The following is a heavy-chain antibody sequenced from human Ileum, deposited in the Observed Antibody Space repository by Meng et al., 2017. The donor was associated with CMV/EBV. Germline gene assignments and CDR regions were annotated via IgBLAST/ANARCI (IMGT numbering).Heavy chain of an antibody. CDR1: GNTFPSYG. D-gene: IGHD3-10*01. CDR3: ARDRAPHDPFDY. CDR2: ISAYNGNT. Sequence: AQLVQSGAEVKKPGASVKGSYHAAGNTFPSYGSSWVRQAPGQGLEWMGWISAYNGNTNYAQKLQGRVTMTTDTSTSTAYMELRSLRSDDTAVYYCARDRAPHDPFDYWGQGTLVTVSS. V-gene: IGHV1-18*01. J-gene: IGHJ4*02.